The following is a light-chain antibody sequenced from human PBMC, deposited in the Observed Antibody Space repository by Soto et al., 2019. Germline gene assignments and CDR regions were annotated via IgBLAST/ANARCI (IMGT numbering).Light chain of an antibody. J-gene: IGKJ4*01. Sequence: AIRVTQSPSSLSASTGARVTITCRASQGISSYLAWYQQKPGKAPKLLIYAASTLQSGVPSRFSGSGSGTDFTLTISCLQSEDFATYYCQQYYSYPLTFGGGTKVDIK. CDR1: QGISSY. CDR3: QQYYSYPLT. CDR2: AAS. V-gene: IGKV1-8*01.